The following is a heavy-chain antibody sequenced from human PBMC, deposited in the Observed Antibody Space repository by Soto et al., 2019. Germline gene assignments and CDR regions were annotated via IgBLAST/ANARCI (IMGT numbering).Heavy chain of an antibody. D-gene: IGHD3-22*01. CDR3: ARRLDSSDYTFDY. J-gene: IGHJ4*01. Sequence: SETLSLTCTVSGGSISSYYWSWIRQPPGKGLEWIGYIYYSGSTNYSPSFRGHVTISADKSISTAYLQWSSLKASDTAIYYCARRLDSSDYTFDYWGHGTLVTVSS. V-gene: IGHV4-59*12. CDR1: GGSISSYY. CDR2: IYYSGST.